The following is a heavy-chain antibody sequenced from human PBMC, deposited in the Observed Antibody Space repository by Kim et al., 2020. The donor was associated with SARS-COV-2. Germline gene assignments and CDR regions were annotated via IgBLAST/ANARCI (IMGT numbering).Heavy chain of an antibody. D-gene: IGHD3-22*01. Sequence: PSLKSRVTISVDTSKNQFSLKLSSVTAADTAVYYCARCRAYYDSSGYYFDYWGQGTLVTVSS. CDR3: ARCRAYYDSSGYYFDY. J-gene: IGHJ4*02. V-gene: IGHV4-31*02.